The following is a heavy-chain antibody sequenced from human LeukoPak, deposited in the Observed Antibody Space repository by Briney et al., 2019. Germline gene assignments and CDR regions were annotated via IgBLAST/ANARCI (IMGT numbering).Heavy chain of an antibody. CDR3: ARDRGSYYDSSGPSDLQH. J-gene: IGHJ1*01. CDR2: IKHDGSEK. CDR1: GFTFSYYW. D-gene: IGHD3-22*01. Sequence: GGSLRLSCAASGFTFSYYWMSWVRQAPGKGLEWVANIKHDGSEKYYVDSVKGRFTISRDNAKNSLYLQMNSLRAEDTAVYYCARDRGSYYDSSGPSDLQHWGQGTLVTVSS. V-gene: IGHV3-7*01.